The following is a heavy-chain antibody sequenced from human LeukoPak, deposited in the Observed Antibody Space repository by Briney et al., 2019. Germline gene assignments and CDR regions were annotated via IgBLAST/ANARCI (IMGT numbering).Heavy chain of an antibody. Sequence: KPSETLSLTCTVSGGSISSNSYYWGWIRQPPGKGLEWIGSIYFSGSTYYNPSLKSRVSMSVDTSKNQFSLKVTSVTAADTGVYYCASDYGADSGYWGQGTLVTVSS. CDR3: ASDYGADSGY. CDR2: IYFSGST. V-gene: IGHV4-39*01. D-gene: IGHD4-23*01. CDR1: GGSISSNSYY. J-gene: IGHJ4*02.